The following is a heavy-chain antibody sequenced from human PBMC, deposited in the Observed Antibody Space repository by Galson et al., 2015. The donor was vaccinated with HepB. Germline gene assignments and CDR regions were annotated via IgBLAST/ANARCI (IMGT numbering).Heavy chain of an antibody. CDR3: ARAGDSSGYPTWGFDY. CDR2: ISSSSSYT. D-gene: IGHD3-22*01. J-gene: IGHJ4*02. V-gene: IGHV3-11*06. Sequence: WIRQAPGKGLEWVSYISSSSSYTNYADSVKGRFTISRDNAKNSLYLQMNSLRAEDTAVYYCARAGDSSGYPTWGFDYWGQGTLVTVSS.